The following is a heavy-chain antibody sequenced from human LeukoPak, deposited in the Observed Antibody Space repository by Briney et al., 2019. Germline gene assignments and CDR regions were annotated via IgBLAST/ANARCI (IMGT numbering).Heavy chain of an antibody. CDR2: IYTSGST. V-gene: IGHV4-4*07. CDR1: GGSLSSYY. CDR3: ARDFHYYDSSGYSIFDY. J-gene: IGHJ4*02. D-gene: IGHD3-22*01. Sequence: PSETLSLTCTVSGGSLSSYYWSWLRQPAGKGLEWIGRIYTSGSTNYNPSLKSRVTMSVDTSKNQFSLKLSSVTAADTAVYYCARDFHYYDSSGYSIFDYWGQGTLVTVSS.